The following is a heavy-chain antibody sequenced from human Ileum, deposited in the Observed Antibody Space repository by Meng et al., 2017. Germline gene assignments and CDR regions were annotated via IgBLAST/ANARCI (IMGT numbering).Heavy chain of an antibody. Sequence: QVHLQESCPGLVKPSQTLSLTCSVSGGSFSSDNYYWTWIRQTPGKGLEWIGLTYYNGSPFYNPSLRSRVTISVDTSKDQFSLKLTSVTAADTAVYYCARERRHYYGSGSFDYWGQGILVTVSS. CDR1: GGSFSSDNYY. V-gene: IGHV4-30-4*01. J-gene: IGHJ4*02. CDR2: TYYNGSP. D-gene: IGHD3-10*01. CDR3: ARERRHYYGSGSFDY.